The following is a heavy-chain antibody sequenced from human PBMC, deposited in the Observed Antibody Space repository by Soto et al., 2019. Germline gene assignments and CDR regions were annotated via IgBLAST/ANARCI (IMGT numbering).Heavy chain of an antibody. V-gene: IGHV4-59*08. CDR3: ASSCLKYEECGRASHRFDL. Sequence: QVQLQESGPGLVKPSETLSLTCTVSGGSISSYYWSWIRQSPGKGLEWIGYISDSVTTNYNPSLNSRVTVSVDTSKNKTSLKLSSVTDADKAVYFCASSCLKYEECGRASHRFDLWGQGTLVTISS. D-gene: IGHD2-21*01. CDR2: ISDSVTT. J-gene: IGHJ4*02. CDR1: GGSISSYY.